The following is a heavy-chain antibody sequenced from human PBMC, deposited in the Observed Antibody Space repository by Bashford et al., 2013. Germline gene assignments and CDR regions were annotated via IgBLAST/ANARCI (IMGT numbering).Heavy chain of an antibody. J-gene: IGHJ6*02. D-gene: IGHD3-3*01. CDR1: GXTFSSYS. V-gene: IGHV3-48*01. Sequence: GSLRLSCAASGXTFSSYSMNWVRQAPGKGLEWVSYISRSSSTKNYADSVKGRFTISRDSAKNSLYLQMNSLRAEDTAIYYCARDMLLEWIGLQYGMDVWGQGTTVTVSS. CDR2: ISRSSSTK. CDR3: ARDMLLEWIGLQYGMDV.